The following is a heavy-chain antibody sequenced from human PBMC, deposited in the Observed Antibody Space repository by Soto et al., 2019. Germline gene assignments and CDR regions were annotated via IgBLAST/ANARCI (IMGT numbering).Heavy chain of an antibody. J-gene: IGHJ5*02. CDR1: GDSVSSNSAA. Sequence: SQTLSLTCAISGDSVSSNSAAWNWIRQSPSRGLEWLGRTYYRSKWYNDYAVSVKSRITINPDTSKNQFSLQLNSVTPEDTALYFCARTRRIAAAGMGYWFDPWGQGTLVTVSS. CDR2: TYYRSKWYN. D-gene: IGHD6-13*01. V-gene: IGHV6-1*01. CDR3: ARTRRIAAAGMGYWFDP.